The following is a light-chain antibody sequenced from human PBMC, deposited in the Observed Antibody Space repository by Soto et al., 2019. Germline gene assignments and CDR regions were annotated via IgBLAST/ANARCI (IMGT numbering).Light chain of an antibody. CDR2: DAS. V-gene: IGKV3-11*01. J-gene: IGKJ4*01. CDR3: QQYGSSPFT. CDR1: QSVSNY. Sequence: ENVLTQSPATLSLSPGERATLSCRASQSVSNYVAWYQQKPGQAPRLLIYDASNRATGIPARFSGSGSGTDFTLTISSLEPEDFALYYCQQYGSSPFTFGGGTKVDIK.